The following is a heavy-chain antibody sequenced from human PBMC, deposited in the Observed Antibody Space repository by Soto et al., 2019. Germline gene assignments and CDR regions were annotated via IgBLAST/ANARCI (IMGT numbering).Heavy chain of an antibody. V-gene: IGHV3-30*18. CDR2: ISYDGSNT. Sequence: QVQLVESGGGVVQPGRSLRLSCVASGFTFSSYGMHWVRQAPGKGLEWVAIISYDGSNTYYADSVKGRFTISRVNSKNTLYLQMNSLRAEDTSVYYCAKEGGLSGSYYISSSYYFDYWGQGTLVTVSS. J-gene: IGHJ4*02. CDR3: AKEGGLSGSYYISSSYYFDY. CDR1: GFTFSSYG. D-gene: IGHD1-26*01.